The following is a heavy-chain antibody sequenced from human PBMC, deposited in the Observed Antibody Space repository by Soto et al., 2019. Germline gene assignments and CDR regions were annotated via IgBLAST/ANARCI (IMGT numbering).Heavy chain of an antibody. CDR3: ARTDRDFYGLDV. CDR2: ISSAGDP. V-gene: IGHV3-13*05. J-gene: IGHJ6*02. Sequence: EVQLVESGGGLVQPGGSLRLSCEASGFTFRNYDMHWGRQGTGTGLEWVSGISSAGDPDYADSVEGRFTISRENAKNSFFLQMNSLRVGDTAVYYCARTDRDFYGLDVWGQGTTVIVSS. CDR1: GFTFRNYD.